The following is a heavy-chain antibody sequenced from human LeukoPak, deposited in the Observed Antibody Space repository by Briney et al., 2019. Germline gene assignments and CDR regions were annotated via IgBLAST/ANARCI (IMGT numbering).Heavy chain of an antibody. V-gene: IGHV5-10-1*01. Sequence: PGESLRISCQGSGYTFTSYWISWVRQMPGGGLEWMGRIDPSDSYTNYSPSFQGHVTISADKSITTAYLQWSSLKASDTAIYYCTGHPGIASDLGVWGQGTTVTVSS. J-gene: IGHJ6*02. D-gene: IGHD6-13*01. CDR1: GYTFTSYW. CDR3: TGHPGIASDLGV. CDR2: IDPSDSYT.